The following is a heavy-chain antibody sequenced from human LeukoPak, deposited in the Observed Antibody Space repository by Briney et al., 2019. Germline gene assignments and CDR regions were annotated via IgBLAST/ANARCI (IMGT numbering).Heavy chain of an antibody. V-gene: IGHV4-59*08. CDR2: IYYSGST. Sequence: SETLSLTCTVSGGSISTYYWSWIRQPPGKGLEWIGYIYYSGSTNYNPSLKSRVTISVDTSKNQFSLKLSSVTAADTAVYYCARRLKIAAAGRGNGGAYYFDYWGQGTLVTVSS. CDR3: ARRLKIAAAGRGNGGAYYFDY. J-gene: IGHJ4*02. D-gene: IGHD6-13*01. CDR1: GGSISTYY.